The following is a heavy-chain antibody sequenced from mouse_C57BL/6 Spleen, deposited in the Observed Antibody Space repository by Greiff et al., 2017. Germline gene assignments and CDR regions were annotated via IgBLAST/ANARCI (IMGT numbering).Heavy chain of an antibody. CDR2: ISSGSSTI. CDR3: ARNSNYRFAY. J-gene: IGHJ3*01. D-gene: IGHD2-5*01. CDR1: GFTFSDYG. V-gene: IGHV5-17*01. Sequence: EVHLVESGGGLVKPGGSLKLSCAASGFTFSDYGMHWVRQAPGKGLEWVAYISSGSSTIYYADTVKGRFTISRDNAKNTLFLQMTSLRSEDTAMYYCARNSNYRFAYWGQGTLVTVSA.